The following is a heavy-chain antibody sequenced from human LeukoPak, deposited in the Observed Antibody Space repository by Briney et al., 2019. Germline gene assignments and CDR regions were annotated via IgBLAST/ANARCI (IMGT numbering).Heavy chain of an antibody. Sequence: PGGSLRLSCAASGFTFSDYYMTWIRQAPGKGLGWVSYISSSGNTIYYAESVKGRFTISRDNGKNSLYLHMSRLRAEDTAVYYCARDGVKTSVSTRRYYMDVWGKGTTVTVSS. D-gene: IGHD4-11*01. CDR2: ISSSGNTI. CDR1: GFTFSDYY. J-gene: IGHJ6*03. V-gene: IGHV3-11*04. CDR3: ARDGVKTSVSTRRYYMDV.